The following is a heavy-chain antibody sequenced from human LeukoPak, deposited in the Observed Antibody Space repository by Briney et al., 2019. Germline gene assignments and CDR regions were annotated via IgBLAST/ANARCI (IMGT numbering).Heavy chain of an antibody. CDR2: ISSSSSYI. CDR1: GFTFSSYS. CDR3: ARDRWAVAGTGGPDY. V-gene: IGHV3-21*01. J-gene: IGHJ4*02. D-gene: IGHD6-19*01. Sequence: PGGSLRLSCAASGFTFSSYSMNWVRQAPGKGLEWVSSISSSSSYIYYADSVKGRFTISRDNAKNSLYLQMNSLRAEDTAVYYCARDRWAVAGTGGPDYWGQGTLVTVSS.